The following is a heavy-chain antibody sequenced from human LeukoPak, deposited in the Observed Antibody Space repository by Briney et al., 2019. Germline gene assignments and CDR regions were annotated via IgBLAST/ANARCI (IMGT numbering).Heavy chain of an antibody. V-gene: IGHV3-53*01. D-gene: IGHD4-17*01. Sequence: PGGSLRLSCAAPGFTVSSNYMSWVPQAPGKGLEWVSVLFSGGSTYYADSVKGRFTISRDNAKNSLYLQMNSLRAEDTAVYYCARDLGMTDGDYVSYFDYWGQGTLVTVSS. CDR3: ARDLGMTDGDYVSYFDY. CDR1: GFTVSSNY. CDR2: LFSGGST. J-gene: IGHJ4*02.